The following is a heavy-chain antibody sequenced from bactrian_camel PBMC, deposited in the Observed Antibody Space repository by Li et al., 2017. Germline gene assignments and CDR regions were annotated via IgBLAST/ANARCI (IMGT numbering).Heavy chain of an antibody. V-gene: IGHV3S53*01. CDR3: AARTTAYGGVWYSPATYAY. CDR1: GFHSYTSY. Sequence: HVQLVESGGGSVQSGGSLILSCVYSGFHSYTSYCMGWFRQAPGKEREAVEAIDADDSTSYTDSVKGRFTISQDNAKNTVYLRINSLTPEDTGMYYCAARTTAYGGVWYSPATYAYWGQGTQVTVS. CDR2: IDADDST. D-gene: IGHD6*01. J-gene: IGHJ4*01.